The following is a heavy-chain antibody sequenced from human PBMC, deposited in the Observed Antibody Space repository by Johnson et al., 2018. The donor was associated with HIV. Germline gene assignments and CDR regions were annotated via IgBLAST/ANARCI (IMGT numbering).Heavy chain of an antibody. CDR2: IKQDGSNK. Sequence: VQLVESGGGLVQPGGSLRLSCAASGFTFSSYWMSWVRQAPGKGLEWVANIKQDGSNKYYADSVKGRFTISRDNSKNTLYLQMNSLVAEDTAVYYCARDCTGGVCLNDAFDIWGQGTMVSVSS. CDR1: GFTFSSYW. D-gene: IGHD2-8*02. V-gene: IGHV3-7*01. J-gene: IGHJ3*02. CDR3: ARDCTGGVCLNDAFDI.